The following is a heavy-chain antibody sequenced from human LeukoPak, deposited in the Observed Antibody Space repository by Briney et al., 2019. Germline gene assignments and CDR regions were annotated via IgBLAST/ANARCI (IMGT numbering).Heavy chain of an antibody. D-gene: IGHD6-13*01. CDR2: ISAYNGNT. Sequence: ASVKVSCKASGYTFTSYGISWVRQATGQGLEWMGLISAYNGNTNYAQKLQGRVTMTTDTSTSTAYMELRSLRSDDTAVYYCARAPFLSSSWYYFDYWGQGTLVTVSS. CDR3: ARAPFLSSSWYYFDY. V-gene: IGHV1-18*01. J-gene: IGHJ4*02. CDR1: GYTFTSYG.